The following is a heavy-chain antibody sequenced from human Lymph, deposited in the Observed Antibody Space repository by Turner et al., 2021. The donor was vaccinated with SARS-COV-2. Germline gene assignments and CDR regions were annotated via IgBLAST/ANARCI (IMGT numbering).Heavy chain of an antibody. D-gene: IGHD1-26*01. CDR1: GYTFTSYD. J-gene: IGHJ6*02. CDR2: MNPKSGKT. Sequence: QVQLVQSGAEVKKPGASVKVSCKAPGYTFTSYDINWVRQATGQGLEWMGWMNPKSGKTGYAQKFQGRVTMTRNTSISTAYMELSSLRSEDTAVYYCARGRYSGGGMDVWGQGTTVTVSS. V-gene: IGHV1-8*02. CDR3: ARGRYSGGGMDV.